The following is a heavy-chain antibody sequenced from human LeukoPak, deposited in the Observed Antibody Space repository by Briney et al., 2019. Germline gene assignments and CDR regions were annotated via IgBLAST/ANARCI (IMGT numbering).Heavy chain of an antibody. Sequence: ASVKVSCKVSGYTFTGYYMHWVRQAPGQGLEWMGRINPNSGGTNYAQKFQGRVTMTRDTSISTAYMELSRLRSDDTAVYYCAGVVGSKNTNWFDPWGQGTLVTVSS. D-gene: IGHD2-15*01. CDR1: GYTFTGYY. CDR2: INPNSGGT. CDR3: AGVVGSKNTNWFDP. J-gene: IGHJ5*02. V-gene: IGHV1-2*06.